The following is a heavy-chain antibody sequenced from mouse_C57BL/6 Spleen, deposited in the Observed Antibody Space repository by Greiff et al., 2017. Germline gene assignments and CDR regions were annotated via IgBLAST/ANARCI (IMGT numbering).Heavy chain of an antibody. D-gene: IGHD1-1*01. CDR1: GYTFTDYE. CDR3: TYGDLSAMDY. J-gene: IGHJ4*01. CDR2: IDPETGGT. Sequence: VQLQQPGAELVRPGASVTLSCKASGYTFTDYEMQWVKQTPVHGLEWIGAIDPETGGTAYNQKFKGKAILTVDKSSSTAYMELRSLTSEDSAVYYCTYGDLSAMDYWGQGTSVTVSS. V-gene: IGHV1-15*01.